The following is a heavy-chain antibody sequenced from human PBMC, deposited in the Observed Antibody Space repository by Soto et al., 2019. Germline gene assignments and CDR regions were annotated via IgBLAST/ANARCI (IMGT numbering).Heavy chain of an antibody. CDR3: ARDGQQLVPYYFDY. CDR2: IWYDGSNK. CDR1: GFTFSDYY. J-gene: IGHJ4*02. D-gene: IGHD6-13*01. V-gene: IGHV3-33*08. Sequence: GGSLRLSCAASGFTFSDYYMSWIRQAPGKGLEWVAVIWYDGSNKYYADSVKGRFTISRDNSKNTLYLQMNSLRAEDTAVYYCARDGQQLVPYYFDYWGQGTLVTVSS.